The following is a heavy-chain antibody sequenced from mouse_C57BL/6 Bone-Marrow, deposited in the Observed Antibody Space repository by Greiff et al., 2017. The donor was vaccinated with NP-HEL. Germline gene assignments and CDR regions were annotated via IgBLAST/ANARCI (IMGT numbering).Heavy chain of an antibody. D-gene: IGHD2-4*01. Sequence: VQLQESGPGLVQPSQSLSITCTVSGFSLTSYGVHWVRQSPGKGLEWLGVIWRGGSTDYNAAFMSRLSITKDNSKSQVFFKMNSLQADDTAIYYCAKGGIYYDPWFAYWGQGTLVTVSA. V-gene: IGHV2-5*01. CDR3: AKGGIYYDPWFAY. CDR2: IWRGGST. J-gene: IGHJ3*01. CDR1: GFSLTSYG.